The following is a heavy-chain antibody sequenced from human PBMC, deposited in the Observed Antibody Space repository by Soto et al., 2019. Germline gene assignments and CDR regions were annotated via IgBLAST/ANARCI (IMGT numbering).Heavy chain of an antibody. CDR3: APDESFGSEIPDVYDDMAA. CDR2: QYYSVNS. J-gene: IGHJ6*02. D-gene: IGHD3-10*01. CDR1: DACISMVGYF. Sequence: QVQLQVSGPGLSKPSQTLSLSCTVSDACISMVGYFWGWIRQRPGKGLELIGHQYYSVNSYDNPCSKSRITISVSTSKIQLSMSLTSETAADTSVAFCAPDESFGSEIPDVYDDMAAWSQGTTVTVCS. V-gene: IGHV4-31*03.